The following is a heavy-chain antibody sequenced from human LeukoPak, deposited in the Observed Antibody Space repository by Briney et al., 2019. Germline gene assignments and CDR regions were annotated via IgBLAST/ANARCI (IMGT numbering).Heavy chain of an antibody. CDR2: TYYRSKWYN. D-gene: IGHD2-21*01. Sequence: SQTLSLTCAISGDSVSSNSAAWNWIRQSPSRGLEWLGRTYYRSKWYNDYAVSVKSRITINPDSSKNQFSLQLDSVTPEDTAVYYCCHSLSGRTGAFDIWGRGTVVTVSS. CDR1: GDSVSSNSAA. V-gene: IGHV6-1*01. CDR3: CHSLSGRTGAFDI. J-gene: IGHJ3*02.